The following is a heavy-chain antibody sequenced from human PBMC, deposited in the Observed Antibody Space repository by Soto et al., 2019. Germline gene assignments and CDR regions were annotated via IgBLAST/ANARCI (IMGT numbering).Heavy chain of an antibody. CDR2: IYWDDST. V-gene: IGHV2-5*02. J-gene: IGHJ5*02. Sequence: QITLKESGPTLVKPTQTLTLTCTFSGFSLITSPLAVCWIRQPPGKALEWLAIIYWDDSTHYFPSLNSRLTITKDTSKNQVVLIKPNMDPVDTATYYCVHRCRSSGFGRDNWFDPWGQGTLVTVSS. CDR3: VHRCRSSGFGRDNWFDP. D-gene: IGHD3-22*01. CDR1: GFSLITSPLA.